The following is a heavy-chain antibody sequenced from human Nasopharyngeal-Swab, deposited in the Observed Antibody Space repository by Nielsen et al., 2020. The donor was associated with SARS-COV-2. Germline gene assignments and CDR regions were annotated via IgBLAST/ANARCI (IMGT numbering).Heavy chain of an antibody. V-gene: IGHV3-21*01. Sequence: GGSLRLSCAASGFTFSSYSMNWVRQAPGQGLEWVSSISSISSYIYYADSVKGRFTISRDNAKNSLYLQMNSLRAEDTAVYYCTRDRKSSGWYDDWGQGTLVTVSS. J-gene: IGHJ5*02. D-gene: IGHD6-19*01. CDR2: ISSISSYI. CDR3: TRDRKSSGWYDD. CDR1: GFTFSSYS.